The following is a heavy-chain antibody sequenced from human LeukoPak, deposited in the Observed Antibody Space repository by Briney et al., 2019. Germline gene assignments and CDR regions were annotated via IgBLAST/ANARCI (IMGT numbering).Heavy chain of an antibody. V-gene: IGHV3-33*06. CDR2: IWYDGSNK. J-gene: IGHJ4*02. CDR3: AKPMITLGGVIGPAIGY. CDR1: GFTFSSYG. Sequence: GGSLRLSCAASGFTFSSYGMHWVRQAPGKGLEWVAVIWYDGSNKYYADSVKGRFTISRDNSKNTLYLQMNSLRAEDTAVYYCAKPMITLGGVIGPAIGYWGQGTLVTVSS. D-gene: IGHD3-16*02.